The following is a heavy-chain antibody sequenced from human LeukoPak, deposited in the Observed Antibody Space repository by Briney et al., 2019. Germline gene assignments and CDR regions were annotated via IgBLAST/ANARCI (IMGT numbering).Heavy chain of an antibody. CDR2: TYYRSKWYN. CDR3: ARAGYSSSWSLDY. J-gene: IGHJ4*02. V-gene: IGHV6-1*01. CDR1: GDSVSSKSAA. Sequence: SQTLSLTCAISGDSVSSKSAAWNWIRQSPSRGLEWLVRTYYRSKWYNDYAVSVKSRITINPDTSKNQFSLQPNAVTPEDTAVYYCARAGYSSSWSLDYWGQGTLVTVSS. D-gene: IGHD6-13*01.